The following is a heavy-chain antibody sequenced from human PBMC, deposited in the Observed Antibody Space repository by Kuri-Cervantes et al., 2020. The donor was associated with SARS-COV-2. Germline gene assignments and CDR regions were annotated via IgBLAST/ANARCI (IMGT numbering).Heavy chain of an antibody. CDR2: INTKTGDT. CDR3: ARGPWSGSWIQLWLFDY. J-gene: IGHJ4*02. D-gene: IGHD5-18*01. Sequence: ASVKVSCKASGYTFTDYYIHWVRQAPGQGLEWMGWINTKTGDTKYAQKFQGRVTMTRNTSISTAYMELSSLRSEDTAVYYCARGPWSGSWIQLWLFDYWGQGTLVTVSS. CDR1: GYTFTDYY. V-gene: IGHV1-2*02.